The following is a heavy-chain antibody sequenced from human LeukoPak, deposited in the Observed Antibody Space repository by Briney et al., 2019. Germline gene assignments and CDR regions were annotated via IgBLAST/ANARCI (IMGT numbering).Heavy chain of an antibody. V-gene: IGHV4-61*02. CDR1: GGSISSGSYH. CDR3: ASTYYGSGSADY. J-gene: IGHJ4*02. CDR2: IYTSGST. D-gene: IGHD3-10*01. Sequence: SETLSLTCTVSGGSISSGSYHWSRIRQPAGKGLEWIGRIYTSGSTNYNPSLKSRVTISVDTSKNQFSLKLSSVTAADTAVYYCASTYYGSGSADYWGQGTLVTVSS.